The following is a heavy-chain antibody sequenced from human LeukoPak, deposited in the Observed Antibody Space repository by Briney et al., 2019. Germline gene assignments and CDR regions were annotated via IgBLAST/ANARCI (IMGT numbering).Heavy chain of an antibody. CDR3: ARDQSSYYGSGSPRDYYYGMDV. V-gene: IGHV4-59*01. J-gene: IGHJ6*04. Sequence: SETLSLTCTVSGCSISSYYWSWIRQPPGKGLEWIGYIYYSGSTNYNPSLKSRVTISVDTSKNQFSLKLSSVTAADTAVYYCARDQSSYYGSGSPRDYYYGMDVWGKGTTVTVSS. CDR1: GCSISSYY. D-gene: IGHD3-10*01. CDR2: IYYSGST.